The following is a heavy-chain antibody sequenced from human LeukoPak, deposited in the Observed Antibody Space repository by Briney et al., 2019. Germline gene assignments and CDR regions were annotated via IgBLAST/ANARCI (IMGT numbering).Heavy chain of an antibody. CDR2: IWYDGSNK. CDR3: ARGREAVAGTFDP. CDR1: EFIFSNYG. D-gene: IGHD6-19*01. V-gene: IGHV3-33*01. J-gene: IGHJ5*02. Sequence: PGRSLRLSCAASEFIFSNYGMHWVRQAPGKGLEWVAIIWYDGSNKYYANSVKDRFTISRDNSKNTVFLQMNSLRVDDTAVYYCARGREAVAGTFDPWGQGTLVTVSS.